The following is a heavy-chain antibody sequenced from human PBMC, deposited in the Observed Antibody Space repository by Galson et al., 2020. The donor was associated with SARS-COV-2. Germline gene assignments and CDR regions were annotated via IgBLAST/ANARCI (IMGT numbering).Heavy chain of an antibody. CDR2: IYYSGST. V-gene: IGHV4-31*03. J-gene: IGHJ6*02. CDR3: ARAQYYYGGPGYYYYYGMDV. Sequence: SETLSLTCTVSGGSISSGGYYWSWIRQHPGKGLEWIGYIYYSGSTYYNPSLKSRVTISVDTSKNQFSLKLSSVTAADTAVYYCARAQYYYGGPGYYYYYGMDVWGQGTTVTVSS. CDR1: GGSISSGGYY. D-gene: IGHD3-10*01.